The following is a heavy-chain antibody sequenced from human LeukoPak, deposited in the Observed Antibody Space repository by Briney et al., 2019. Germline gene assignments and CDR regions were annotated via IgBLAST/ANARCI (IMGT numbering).Heavy chain of an antibody. CDR1: GYTFTGYY. CDR2: INPSSGGT. V-gene: IGHV1-2*02. Sequence: ASVKVSCKASGYTFTGYYMHWVRQAPGQGLEWMGWINPSSGGTNYAQKFQGRVTMTRDTSISTAYMELSRLRSDGTAVYYCARGGGIAARNWFDPWGQGTLVTVSS. CDR3: ARGGGIAARNWFDP. J-gene: IGHJ5*02. D-gene: IGHD6-13*01.